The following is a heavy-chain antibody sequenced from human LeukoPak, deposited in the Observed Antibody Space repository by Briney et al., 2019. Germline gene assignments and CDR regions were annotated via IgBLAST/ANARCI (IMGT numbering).Heavy chain of an antibody. Sequence: SSETLSLTCAVYGGSFSGYYWSWIRQPPGKGLEWIGYIYYSGSTNYNPSLKSRVTISVDTSKNQFSLWLSSVTAADTAVYYCARVTGYMIEDYFDYWGQGTLVTVSS. CDR3: ARVTGYMIEDYFDY. CDR1: GGSFSGYY. D-gene: IGHD3-22*01. J-gene: IGHJ4*02. V-gene: IGHV4-59*01. CDR2: IYYSGST.